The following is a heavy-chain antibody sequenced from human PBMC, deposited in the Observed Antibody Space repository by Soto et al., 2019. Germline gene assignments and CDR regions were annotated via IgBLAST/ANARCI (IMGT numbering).Heavy chain of an antibody. Sequence: GGPLRLSCAASGFTFSSYGLHWVRQAPGKGLEWVAVISYDGSNKYYADSVKGRFTISRDNSKNTLYLQMNSLRAEDTAVYYCAKESLDAYGMDVWGQGTTVTVSS. CDR1: GFTFSSYG. CDR2: ISYDGSNK. CDR3: AKESLDAYGMDV. D-gene: IGHD3-3*01. J-gene: IGHJ6*02. V-gene: IGHV3-30*18.